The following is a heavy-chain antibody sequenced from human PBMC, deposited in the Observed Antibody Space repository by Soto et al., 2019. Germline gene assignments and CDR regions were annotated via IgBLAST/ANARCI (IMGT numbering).Heavy chain of an antibody. CDR1: GGSISGKFLY. CDR2: ISYTGTT. D-gene: IGHD3-22*01. Sequence: SETLSLTCSVSGGSISGKFLYWAWIRQPPGKGLEWIGYISYTGTTNSNPSLKSRVTISVDTSKNQFSLKLSSVTAADTAVYYCARLGGYYQALDSWGQGTLVTVSS. J-gene: IGHJ4*02. CDR3: ARLGGYYQALDS. V-gene: IGHV4-61*05.